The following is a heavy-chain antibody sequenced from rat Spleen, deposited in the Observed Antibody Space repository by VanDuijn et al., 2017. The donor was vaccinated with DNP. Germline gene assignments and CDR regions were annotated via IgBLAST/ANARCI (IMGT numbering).Heavy chain of an antibody. D-gene: IGHD1-6*01. CDR2: ITNSGDGT. Sequence: EVQLVESGGGLVQPGRSLKLSCTASGFTFSNYAMAWVRQAPTKGLEWVASITNSGDGTYYRDSVKGRFTISRDNAKSTLYLQMDSLRSEDTATYYCARRGYYGSYWYFDFWGPGTMVTVSS. CDR1: GFTFSNYA. CDR3: ARRGYYGSYWYFDF. J-gene: IGHJ1*01. V-gene: IGHV5S23*01.